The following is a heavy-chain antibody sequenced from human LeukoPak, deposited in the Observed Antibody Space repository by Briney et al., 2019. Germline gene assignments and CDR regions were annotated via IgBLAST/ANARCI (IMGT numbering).Heavy chain of an antibody. J-gene: IGHJ4*02. D-gene: IGHD4-17*01. CDR1: GYTFTGYY. CDR2: INPNSGGT. CDR3: ARAETTVSTGFDY. Sequence: ASVKVSCNASGYTFTGYYMHWVRQAPGQRLEWMGWINPNSGGTNYAQKFQGWVTMTRDTSISTAYMELSRLRSDDTAVYYCARAETTVSTGFDYWGQGTLVTVSS. V-gene: IGHV1-2*04.